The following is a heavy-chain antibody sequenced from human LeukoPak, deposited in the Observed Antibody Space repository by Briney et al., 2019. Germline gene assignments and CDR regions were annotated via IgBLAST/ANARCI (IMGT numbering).Heavy chain of an antibody. D-gene: IGHD2-15*01. CDR2: ISAYNGNT. CDR3: ATLCSGGFCYVDY. Sequence: ASVNVSCKASGYTFTSYGISWVRQAPGQGREWMGWISAYNGNTNYAQKFQGRVTMTTDTSTSTVYMELRSLRSEDTAVYYCATLCSGGFCYVDYWGQGILVTVSS. J-gene: IGHJ4*02. CDR1: GYTFTSYG. V-gene: IGHV1-18*01.